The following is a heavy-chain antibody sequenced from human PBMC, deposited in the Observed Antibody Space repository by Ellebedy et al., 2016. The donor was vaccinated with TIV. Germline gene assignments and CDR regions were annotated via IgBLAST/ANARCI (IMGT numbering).Heavy chain of an antibody. CDR3: ARVRRGSSGMDV. CDR1: GYTFTAYY. Sequence: ASVKVSCKASGYTFTAYYLHWVRQAPGQGLEWMGWINPDSGGTNFAQKFQGRVSMTRDASINTAYMQLSRLPSDDTAVYYCARVRRGSSGMDVWGQGTTVTVSS. J-gene: IGHJ6*02. D-gene: IGHD2-2*01. V-gene: IGHV1-2*02. CDR2: INPDSGGT.